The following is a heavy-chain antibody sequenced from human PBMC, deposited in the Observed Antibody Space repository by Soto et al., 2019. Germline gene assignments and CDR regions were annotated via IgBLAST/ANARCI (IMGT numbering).Heavy chain of an antibody. Sequence: SETLSLTCAVYXGSFSGYSWTWIRQPPGTGLEWIGEINHSGSTNYNPSLKSRVTISVDTSKNQFSLKLTSVTAADTAVYYCARDKITGLFDYWGQGTLVTVSS. D-gene: IGHD2-8*02. CDR3: ARDKITGLFDY. CDR1: XGSFSGYS. J-gene: IGHJ4*02. V-gene: IGHV4-34*01. CDR2: INHSGST.